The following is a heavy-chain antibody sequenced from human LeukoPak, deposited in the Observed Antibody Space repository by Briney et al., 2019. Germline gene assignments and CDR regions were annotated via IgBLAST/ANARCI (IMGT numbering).Heavy chain of an antibody. J-gene: IGHJ4*02. CDR3: AKPADSSGLDY. D-gene: IGHD3-22*01. V-gene: IGHV1-2*02. Sequence: ASVKVSCKASRYTFTGDYMHWVRQAPGQGLEWMGWINPNSGGTNYAQKFQGRVTMTRDTSISTAYMELSRLRSDDTAVYYCAKPADSSGLDYWGQGTLVTVSS. CDR1: RYTFTGDY. CDR2: INPNSGGT.